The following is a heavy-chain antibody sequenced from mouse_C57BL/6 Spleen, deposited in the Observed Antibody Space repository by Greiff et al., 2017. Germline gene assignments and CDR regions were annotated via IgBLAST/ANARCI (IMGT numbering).Heavy chain of an antibody. J-gene: IGHJ1*03. CDR2: IYPGDGDT. CDR3: ARWKSYYGSSYWYFDV. V-gene: IGHV1-80*01. Sequence: QVQLQQSGAELVKPGASVKISCKASGYAFSSYWMNWVKQRPGKGLEWIGQIYPGDGDTNYNGKFKGKATLTADKSSSTAYMQLSSLTSEDSAVYFCARWKSYYGSSYWYFDVWGTGTTVTVSS. D-gene: IGHD1-1*01. CDR1: GYAFSSYW.